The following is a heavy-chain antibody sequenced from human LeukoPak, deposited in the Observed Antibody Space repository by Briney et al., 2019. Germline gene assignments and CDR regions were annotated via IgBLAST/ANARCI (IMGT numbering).Heavy chain of an antibody. D-gene: IGHD3-22*01. Sequence: QPGGSLRLSCAVSGITLSNYGMSWVRQAPGKGLEWVAGISDSGGSTKYADAVKGRFTISRDNTKNTLFLQMNSLRAEDPAVYYCARDRGYDSSGYIDYWGQGTLVTVSS. CDR1: GITLSNYG. CDR2: ISDSGGST. J-gene: IGHJ4*02. V-gene: IGHV3-23*01. CDR3: ARDRGYDSSGYIDY.